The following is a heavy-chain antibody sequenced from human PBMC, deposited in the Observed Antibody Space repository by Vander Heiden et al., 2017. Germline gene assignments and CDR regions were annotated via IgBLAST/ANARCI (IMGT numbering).Heavy chain of an antibody. CDR3: ARDFGDYGDYVGWFDP. Sequence: QVQLVQSGAEVKKPGASVKVSCKASGYTFTGYYMHWVRQAPGQGLEWMGWINPNSGGTNYAQKLQGRVTMTRDTSISTAYMELSRLRSDETAVYYCARDFGDYGDYVGWFDPWGQGTLVTVSS. V-gene: IGHV1-2*02. D-gene: IGHD4-17*01. CDR2: INPNSGGT. CDR1: GYTFTGYY. J-gene: IGHJ5*02.